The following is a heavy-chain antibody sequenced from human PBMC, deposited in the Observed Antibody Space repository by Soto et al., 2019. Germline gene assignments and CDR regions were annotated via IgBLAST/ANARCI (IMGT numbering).Heavy chain of an antibody. CDR1: GYSFTSYW. J-gene: IGHJ6*02. V-gene: IGHV5-51*01. Sequence: GESLKISCKASGYSFTSYWIGWVRQTPGKGLEWMGIILPDDSDTRYSPSFQGQVTISADKSISTAYLQWSSLKASDTAMYYCARTEQLYYYGMDVWGQGTTVTVSS. CDR2: ILPDDSDT. D-gene: IGHD6-13*01. CDR3: ARTEQLYYYGMDV.